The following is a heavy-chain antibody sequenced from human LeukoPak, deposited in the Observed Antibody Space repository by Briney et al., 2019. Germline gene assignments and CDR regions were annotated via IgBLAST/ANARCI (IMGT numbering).Heavy chain of an antibody. CDR2: IYYSGST. CDR1: GGSISSYY. J-gene: IGHJ4*02. CDR3: AGLRWPSD. D-gene: IGHD5-24*01. Sequence: KPSETLSLTCTVSGGSISSYYWSWIRQPPRKGLEWIGYIYYSGSTNYNPSLKSRVTMSVDTSKNQLSLKLSSVTAADTAVYYCAGLRWPSDWGQGTLVTVSS. V-gene: IGHV4-59*01.